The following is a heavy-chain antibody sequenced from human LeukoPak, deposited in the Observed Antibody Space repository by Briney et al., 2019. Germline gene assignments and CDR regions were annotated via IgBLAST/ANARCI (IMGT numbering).Heavy chain of an antibody. CDR1: GFTFSSYA. CDR2: ISYDGSNK. J-gene: IGHJ6*02. CDR3: ARDGRYCSGGSCPRAIYYYYYGMDV. V-gene: IGHV3-30-3*01. Sequence: GGSLRLSCATSGFTFSSYAMHWVRQAPGKGLEWVAVISYDGSNKYYADSVKGRFTISRDNSKNTLYLQMNSLRAEDTAVYYCARDGRYCSGGSCPRAIYYYYYGMDVWGQGTTVTVSS. D-gene: IGHD2-15*01.